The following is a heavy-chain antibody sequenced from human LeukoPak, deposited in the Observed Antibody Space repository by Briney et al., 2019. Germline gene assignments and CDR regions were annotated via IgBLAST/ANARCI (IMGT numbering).Heavy chain of an antibody. V-gene: IGHV4-38-2*01. Sequence: SETLSLTCAVSGYSISSGYYWSWIRQPPGKGLEWIGDIYHSGRSNCNPSLKSRGTISVDTSKNQFSLKLSSVTAADTAVYYCARGSITVVPAFDIWGQGTMVTVSS. D-gene: IGHD3-3*01. CDR3: ARGSITVVPAFDI. CDR2: IYHSGRS. J-gene: IGHJ3*02. CDR1: GYSISSGYY.